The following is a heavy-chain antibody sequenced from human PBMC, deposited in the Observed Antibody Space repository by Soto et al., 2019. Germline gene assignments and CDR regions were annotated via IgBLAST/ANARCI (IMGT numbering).Heavy chain of an antibody. CDR1: GFTFSSYS. CDR2: ISSSSYI. D-gene: IGHD3-10*01. V-gene: IGHV3-21*01. J-gene: IGHJ6*03. CDR3: ARDPGPSKVRAKYYYYMAV. Sequence: GSLRLSCAASGFTFSSYSMNWVRQAPGKGLEWVSSISSSSYIYYADSVKGRFTISRDNAKDSLYLQMNSLRAEDTAVYYCARDPGPSKVRAKYYYYMAVWGKGTTVTVSS.